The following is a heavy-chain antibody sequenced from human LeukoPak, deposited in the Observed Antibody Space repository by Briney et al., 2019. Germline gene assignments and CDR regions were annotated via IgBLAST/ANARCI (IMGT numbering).Heavy chain of an antibody. CDR3: ARVGGSYYYAFDI. CDR1: GYSFTNYD. CDR2: LNPNTGNT. Sequence: ASVKVSCKASGYSFTNYDINWVRQATGQGLEWMGWLNPNTGNTGYAQKFQGRVTMARDTSISTAYMELSRLRSDDTAVYYCARVGGSYYYAFDIWGQGTMVTVSS. V-gene: IGHV1-8*02. D-gene: IGHD1-26*01. J-gene: IGHJ3*02.